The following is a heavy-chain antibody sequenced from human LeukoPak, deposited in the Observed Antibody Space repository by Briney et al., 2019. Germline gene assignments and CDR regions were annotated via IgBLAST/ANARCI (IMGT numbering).Heavy chain of an antibody. CDR1: GGSISSGGYS. CDR3: ARAGIVGATSVHFDY. J-gene: IGHJ4*02. V-gene: IGHV4-30-2*01. CDR2: IYHSGST. Sequence: PSETLSLTCAISGGSISSGGYSWSWIRQPPGKGLEWIGYIYHSGSTYYNPSLKSRVTISVDRSKNQFSLKLSSVTAADTAVYYCARAGIVGATSVHFDYWGQGTLVTVSS. D-gene: IGHD1-26*01.